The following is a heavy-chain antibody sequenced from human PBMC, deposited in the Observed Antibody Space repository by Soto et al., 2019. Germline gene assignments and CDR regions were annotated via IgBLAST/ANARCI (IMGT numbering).Heavy chain of an antibody. CDR3: ARDLDWDTAMVLYY. V-gene: IGHV3-21*01. CDR2: ISSSSSYI. D-gene: IGHD5-18*01. Sequence: GGSLRLSCAASGFTFSSYSMNWVRQAPGKGLEWVSSISSSSSYIYYADSVKGRFTISRDNAKNSLYLQMNSLRAEDTAVYYCARDLDWDTAMVLYYWGQGTLVTVSS. J-gene: IGHJ4*02. CDR1: GFTFSSYS.